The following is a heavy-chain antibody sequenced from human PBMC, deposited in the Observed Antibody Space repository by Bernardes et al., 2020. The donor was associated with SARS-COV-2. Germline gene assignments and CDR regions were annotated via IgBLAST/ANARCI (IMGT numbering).Heavy chain of an antibody. CDR2: IYSGGST. J-gene: IGHJ4*02. Sequence: GGSLRLSCAASGFTVSSNYMSWVRQAPGKGLEWVSVIYSGGSTYYADSVKGRFTISRDNSKNTLYLRMNSLRAEDTAVYYCASEGYYDSSGALDYWGQGTLVTVSS. CDR3: ASEGYYDSSGALDY. CDR1: GFTVSSNY. V-gene: IGHV3-53*01. D-gene: IGHD3-22*01.